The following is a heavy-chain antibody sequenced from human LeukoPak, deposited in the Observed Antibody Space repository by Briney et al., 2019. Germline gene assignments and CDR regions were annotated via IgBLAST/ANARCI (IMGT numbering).Heavy chain of an antibody. V-gene: IGHV3-7*01. D-gene: IGHD6-19*01. Sequence: GGSLRLSCAASGLTFSSYWMSWVRQAPGKGLEWVANIQRDGSEKYYADPVKGRFSISRDNAKNTLYLQMHSLRADDTAVYYCARGSTSGWPDYFDYWGQGSVVTVSS. CDR3: ARGSTSGWPDYFDY. J-gene: IGHJ4*02. CDR1: GLTFSSYW. CDR2: IQRDGSEK.